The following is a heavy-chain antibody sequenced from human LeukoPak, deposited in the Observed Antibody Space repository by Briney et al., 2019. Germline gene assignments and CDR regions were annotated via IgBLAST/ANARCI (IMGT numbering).Heavy chain of an antibody. CDR1: GFTVSSNY. CDR3: ARVPTDYDILTGYYNYYFDY. V-gene: IGHV3-66*01. D-gene: IGHD3-9*01. CDR2: IYSGGST. J-gene: IGHJ4*02. Sequence: GGSLRLSCAASGFTVSSNYMSWVRQAPGKGLEWVSVIYSGGSTYYADTVKGRFTISRDNSKNTLYLQMNSLRAEDTPVYYCARVPTDYDILTGYYNYYFDYWGQGTLVTVSS.